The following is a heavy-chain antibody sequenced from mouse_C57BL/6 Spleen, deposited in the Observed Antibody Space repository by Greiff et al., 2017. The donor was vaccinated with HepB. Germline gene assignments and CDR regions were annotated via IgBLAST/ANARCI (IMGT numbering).Heavy chain of an antibody. Sequence: QVQLQQPGAELVKPGASVKLSCKASGYTFTSYWMHWVMQRPGQGLEWIGMIHPNSGSTNYNEKFKSKATLTVDKSSSTAYMQLSSLTSEDSAVYYCARKHYGSSYGAMDYWGQGTSVTVSS. V-gene: IGHV1-64*01. CDR3: ARKHYGSSYGAMDY. CDR1: GYTFTSYW. J-gene: IGHJ4*01. CDR2: IHPNSGST. D-gene: IGHD1-1*01.